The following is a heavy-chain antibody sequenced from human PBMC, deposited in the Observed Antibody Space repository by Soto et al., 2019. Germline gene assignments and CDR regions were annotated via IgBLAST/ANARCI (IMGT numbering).Heavy chain of an antibody. J-gene: IGHJ5*02. CDR2: ISNDGSYK. CDR3: AKDLGSGSPAWFDP. CDR1: GFTFSSFG. D-gene: IGHD1-26*01. Sequence: QVQLVESGGGVVQPGRSLRLSCAASGFTFSSFGMHWVRQAPGKGLDWVAVISNDGSYKYYPDSVKGRLTISRDNSKNTVYLQMNSLRAEDTAVYYCAKDLGSGSPAWFDPWGQGTLVTVSS. V-gene: IGHV3-30*18.